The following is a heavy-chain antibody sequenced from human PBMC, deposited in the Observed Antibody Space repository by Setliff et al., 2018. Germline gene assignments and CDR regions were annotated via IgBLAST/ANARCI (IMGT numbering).Heavy chain of an antibody. Sequence: PGGSLRLSCTASGFTFSKHALAWVRQAPGKGLQWVSSVSESGMTRDYPDSVKGRFTVSRDSYQNKIQLQMDSVRAEDTGKYFCAGAESDCYYPYYFDFWGQGVLVTVSS. V-gene: IGHV3-23*01. CDR2: VSESGMTR. J-gene: IGHJ4*02. D-gene: IGHD2-21*01. CDR1: GFTFSKHA. CDR3: AGAESDCYYPYYFDF.